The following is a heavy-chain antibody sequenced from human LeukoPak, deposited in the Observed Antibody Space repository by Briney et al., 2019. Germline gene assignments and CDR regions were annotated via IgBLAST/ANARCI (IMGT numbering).Heavy chain of an antibody. J-gene: IGHJ2*01. CDR3: ANSRRSGYWYFDL. CDR2: MYSAGFT. V-gene: IGHV3-53*01. D-gene: IGHD3-22*01. Sequence: PGGSLRLSCVVSGFTVSSNYMSWVRQAPGKGLEWVSVMYSAGFTYYADSVKGRFTISRDNSKNTLSLQMNSLRAEDTAVYYCANSRRSGYWYFDLWGRGTLVTVSS. CDR1: GFTVSSNY.